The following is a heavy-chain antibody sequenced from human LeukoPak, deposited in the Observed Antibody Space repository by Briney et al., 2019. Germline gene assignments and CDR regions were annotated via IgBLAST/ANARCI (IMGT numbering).Heavy chain of an antibody. Sequence: PSETLSLTCTVSGGSISSSSYYWGWIRQPPGKGPEWIGSIYYSGSTYYNPSLKSRVTISVDTSKNQFSLKLNSVTAADTAVHYCASSLPTIFGVVTKSPHWYFDLWGRGTLVTVSS. V-gene: IGHV4-39*01. D-gene: IGHD3-3*01. CDR3: ASSLPTIFGVVTKSPHWYFDL. CDR2: IYYSGST. J-gene: IGHJ2*01. CDR1: GGSISSSSYY.